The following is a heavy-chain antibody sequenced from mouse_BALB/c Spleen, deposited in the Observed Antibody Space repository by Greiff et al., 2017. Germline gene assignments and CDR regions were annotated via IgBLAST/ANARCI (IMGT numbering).Heavy chain of an antibody. J-gene: IGHJ3*01. CDR1: GYTFTDYW. CDR3: ASYRSWFAY. V-gene: IGHV1-69*01. Sequence: VQLQQSGAELVMPGASVKMSCKASGYTFTDYWMHWVKQRPGQGLEWIGAIDTSDSYTSYNQKFKGKATLTVDESSSTAYMQLSSLTSEDSAVYYCASYRSWFAYWGQGTLVTVSA. CDR2: IDTSDSYT. D-gene: IGHD2-14*01.